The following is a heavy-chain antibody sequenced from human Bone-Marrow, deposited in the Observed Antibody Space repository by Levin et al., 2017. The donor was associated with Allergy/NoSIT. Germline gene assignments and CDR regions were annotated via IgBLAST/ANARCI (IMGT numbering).Heavy chain of an antibody. CDR1: GDSIYTYF. V-gene: IGHV4-59*01. J-gene: IGHJ4*02. CDR3: ARQRLASSSYYFDY. Sequence: SETLSLTCTVSGDSIYTYFWSWIRQPPGKGLEWIGSIYYSGKTHYNPSLESRVTISVDTSKNQFSLNLDSVTTADTAVYYCARQRLASSSYYFDYWGQGTLVPVSS. D-gene: IGHD5-24*01. CDR2: IYYSGKT.